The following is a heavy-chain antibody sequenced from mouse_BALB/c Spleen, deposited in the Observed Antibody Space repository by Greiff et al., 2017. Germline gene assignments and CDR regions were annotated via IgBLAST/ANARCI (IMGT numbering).Heavy chain of an antibody. V-gene: IGHV1-77*01. CDR3: ARAGLYDGYSNYAMDY. CDR2: IYPGSGNT. J-gene: IGHJ4*01. D-gene: IGHD2-3*01. CDR1: GYTFTDYY. Sequence: VKLQQSGAELARPGASVKLSCKASGYTFTDYYINWVKQRTGQGLEWIGEIYPGSGNTYYNEKFKGKATLTADKSSSTAYMQLSSLTSEDSAVYFCARAGLYDGYSNYAMDYWGQGTSVTVSS.